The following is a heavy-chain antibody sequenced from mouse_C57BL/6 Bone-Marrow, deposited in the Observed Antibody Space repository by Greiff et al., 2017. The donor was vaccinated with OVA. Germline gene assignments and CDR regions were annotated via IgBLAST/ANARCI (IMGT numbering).Heavy chain of an antibody. CDR2: IYPGSGST. J-gene: IGHJ2*01. V-gene: IGHV1-55*01. CDR3: ARRNWAYFDY. CDR1: GYTFTSYW. Sequence: QVQLQQPGAELVKPGASVKMSCKASGYTFTSYWITWVKQRPGQGLEWIGDIYPGSGSTNYNEKFKSKATLTVATSSSTAYMQLSSLTSEDSAVYYCARRNWAYFDYWGQGTTLTVSS. D-gene: IGHD4-1*01.